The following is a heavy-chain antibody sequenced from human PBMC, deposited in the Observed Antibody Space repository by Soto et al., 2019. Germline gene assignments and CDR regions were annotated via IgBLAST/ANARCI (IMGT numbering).Heavy chain of an antibody. D-gene: IGHD2-2*01. CDR3: TTDWEGEYQFDY. CDR1: GLTFSNAW. V-gene: IGHV3-15*01. J-gene: IGHJ4*01. Sequence: EVQLVESGGGLVKPGGSLRLSCAASGLTFSNAWMSWVRQAPGKGLEWVGRIRSITAGGTTDYAEPVKGRFSVSTDESTNTLDLQMNSLRIDDTAVYYDTTDWEGEYQFDYRGPGTLVTASS. CDR2: IRSITAGGTT.